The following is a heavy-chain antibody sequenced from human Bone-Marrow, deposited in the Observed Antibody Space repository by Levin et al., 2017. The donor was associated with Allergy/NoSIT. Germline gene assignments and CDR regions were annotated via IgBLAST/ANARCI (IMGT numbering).Heavy chain of an antibody. CDR3: ARGLVSGSLINFGGVIV. D-gene: IGHD3-16*02. Sequence: NPGGSLRLSCAASGFTFSSFTMNWVRQAPGKGLEWVSSISNSGANIYYADSVKGRFTISRDNAKNSLYLQMNSLRADDTAVYYCARGLVSGSLINFGGVIVWGQGTLVTVSS. CDR2: ISNSGANI. CDR1: GFTFSSFT. J-gene: IGHJ4*02. V-gene: IGHV3-21*01.